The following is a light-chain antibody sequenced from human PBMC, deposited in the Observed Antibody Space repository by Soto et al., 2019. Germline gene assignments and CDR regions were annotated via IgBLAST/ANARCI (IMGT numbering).Light chain of an antibody. J-gene: IGKJ1*01. CDR2: KAS. CDR3: QQYNSYET. CDR1: QSISSW. Sequence: DIQMTQSPSTLSASVGDRVTITCLASQSISSWLAWYQQKPGKAPKLLIYKASSLESGVPSRFSGSGSGTEFTLTISILQSDDFATYYCQQYNSYETFGQGTKVDIK. V-gene: IGKV1-5*03.